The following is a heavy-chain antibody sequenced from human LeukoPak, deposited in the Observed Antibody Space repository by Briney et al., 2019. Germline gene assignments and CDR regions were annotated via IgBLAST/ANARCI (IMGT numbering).Heavy chain of an antibody. D-gene: IGHD7-27*01. V-gene: IGHV1-8*01. CDR3: ASNPPNTGDFYY. CDR2: MSPNSGDT. CDR1: GYTFTNLD. J-gene: IGHJ4*02. Sequence: EASVRVSCKTSGYTFTNLDINWLRQAPGQGLEWMGWMSPNSGDTGYAQKFQGRVSMTSDTSISTAYMELSSLRSEDTAVYYCASNPPNTGDFYYWGLGSLVTVSS.